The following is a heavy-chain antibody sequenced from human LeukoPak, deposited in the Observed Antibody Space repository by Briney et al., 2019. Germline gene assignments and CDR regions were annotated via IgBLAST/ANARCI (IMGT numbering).Heavy chain of an antibody. Sequence: PGGSLRLSCAASGFTFDDYAMHWVRQAPGKGLEWVSGISWNSGSLGYADSVKGRFTISRDNAKNSLYLQMNSLRPEDTALYYCARVRGYSHGFFDNWGQGTLVTVSS. J-gene: IGHJ4*02. CDR1: GFTFDDYA. D-gene: IGHD5-18*01. CDR3: ARVRGYSHGFFDN. V-gene: IGHV3-9*01. CDR2: ISWNSGSL.